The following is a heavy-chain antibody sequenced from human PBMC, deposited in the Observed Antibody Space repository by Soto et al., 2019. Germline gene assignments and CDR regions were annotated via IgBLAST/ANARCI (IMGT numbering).Heavy chain of an antibody. CDR2: ISGSGGST. D-gene: IGHD1-1*01. CDR1: GFTFSSYA. J-gene: IGHJ5*02. Sequence: GSLRLSCAASGFTFSSYAMSWVRQAPGKGLEWVSAISGSGGSTYYADSVKGRFTISRDNSKNTLYLQMNSLRAEDTAVYYCANPGEHVQAFDPWGQGTLVTVSS. CDR3: ANPGEHVQAFDP. V-gene: IGHV3-23*01.